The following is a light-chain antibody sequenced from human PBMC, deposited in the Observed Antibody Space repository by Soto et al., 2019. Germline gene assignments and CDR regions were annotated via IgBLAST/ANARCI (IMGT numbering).Light chain of an antibody. Sequence: QSALTQPRSVSGSPGQSVTISSTGTSSDVGGYNYVSWYQQHPGKAPKLMISDVSKRPSGVPDRFSGSKSDNTASLTISGLQAEDEADYYCGSYASSYTLVFGTGTKLTVL. V-gene: IGLV2-11*01. J-gene: IGLJ1*01. CDR3: GSYASSYTLV. CDR2: DVS. CDR1: SSDVGGYNY.